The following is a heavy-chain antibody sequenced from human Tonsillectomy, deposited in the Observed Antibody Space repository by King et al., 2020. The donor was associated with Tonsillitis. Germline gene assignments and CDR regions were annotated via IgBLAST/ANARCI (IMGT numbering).Heavy chain of an antibody. V-gene: IGHV4-4*02. CDR3: ATKSRLGGYFDWLFQPHDAFDI. D-gene: IGHD3-9*01. J-gene: IGHJ3*02. CDR1: GGSISSSNW. CDR2: IYHSGST. Sequence: QLQESGPGLVKPSGTLSLTCAVSGGSISSSNWWSWVRQPPGKGLEWIGEIYHSGSTNYNPSLKSRVTISVDKSKNQFSLKLSSVTAADTAVYYCATKSRLGGYFDWLFQPHDAFDIWGQGTMVTVSS.